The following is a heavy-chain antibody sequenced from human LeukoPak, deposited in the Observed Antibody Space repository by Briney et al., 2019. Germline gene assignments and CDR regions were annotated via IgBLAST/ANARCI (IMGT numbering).Heavy chain of an antibody. V-gene: IGHV1-2*02. CDR3: ARGSMVRGVYYYYGMDV. CDR2: INPNSGGT. CDR1: GYTFTGYY. D-gene: IGHD3-10*01. Sequence: ASVKVSCKASGYTFTGYYMHWVRQAPGQGLEWMGWINPNSGGTNYAQKFQGRVTMTRDTSISTAYMELRSLRSDDTAVYYCARGSMVRGVYYYYGMDVWGQGTTVTVSS. J-gene: IGHJ6*02.